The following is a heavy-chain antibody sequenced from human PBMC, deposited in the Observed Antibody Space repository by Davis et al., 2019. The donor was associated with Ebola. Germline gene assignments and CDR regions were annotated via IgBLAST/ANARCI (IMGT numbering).Heavy chain of an antibody. D-gene: IGHD3-10*01. CDR3: ARDRPVLWFDP. CDR2: IKQDGSEK. V-gene: IGHV3-7*03. CDR1: GFTFSSYW. J-gene: IGHJ5*02. Sequence: GESLKISCAASGFTFSSYWMSWVRQAPGKGLEWVANIKQDGSEKYCVDSVKGRFTISRDNAKNSLYLQMNSLRAEDTAVYYCARDRPVLWFDPWGQGTLVTVSS.